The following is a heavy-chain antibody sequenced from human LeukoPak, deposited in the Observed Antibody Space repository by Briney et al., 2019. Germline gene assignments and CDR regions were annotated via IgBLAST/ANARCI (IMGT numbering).Heavy chain of an antibody. J-gene: IGHJ4*02. CDR2: IDNSGYNT. Sequence: GGSLRLSCAASGFSFSNYAMTWVRQAPGKGLEWVSSIDNSGYNTFYADSVKGRFTISRDSSKNTLYLRMNGLKDEDTAVYYCATLSRSGTTDWGQGTLVTVSS. V-gene: IGHV3-23*01. CDR1: GFSFSNYA. CDR3: ATLSRSGTTD. D-gene: IGHD1-7*01.